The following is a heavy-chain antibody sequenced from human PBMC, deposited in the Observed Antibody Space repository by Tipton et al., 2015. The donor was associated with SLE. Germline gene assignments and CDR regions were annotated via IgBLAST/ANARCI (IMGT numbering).Heavy chain of an antibody. D-gene: IGHD2-8*02. J-gene: IGHJ5*02. V-gene: IGHV4-59*08. CDR3: ARQSYPGLVVYAHNWFDP. CDR1: GGSISGYY. CDR2: IYYSGST. Sequence: TLSLTCTVSGGSISGYYWSWVRQPPGKGLEWIGYIYYSGSTNYNPSLKSRVTISVDTSKNQFSLKLSSVTAADTAVYYCARQSYPGLVVYAHNWFDPWGQGTLVTVSS.